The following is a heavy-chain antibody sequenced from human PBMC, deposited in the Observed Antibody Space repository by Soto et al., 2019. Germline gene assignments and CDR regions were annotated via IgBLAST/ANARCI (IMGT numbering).Heavy chain of an antibody. CDR3: ARKRPRSVTGIFYGVDG. CDR2: INPNGGST. D-gene: IGHD1-20*01. Sequence: WASVKVSCTTSGYSFTSYYIHWVRQAPGQGLEWMGIINPNGGSTTYAQKFQGRATMTRDTSTSTVYMDLSSLRSEDTAVYYCARKRPRSVTGIFYGVDGWDHGTTVTVS. V-gene: IGHV1-46*01. CDR1: GYSFTSYY. J-gene: IGHJ6*02.